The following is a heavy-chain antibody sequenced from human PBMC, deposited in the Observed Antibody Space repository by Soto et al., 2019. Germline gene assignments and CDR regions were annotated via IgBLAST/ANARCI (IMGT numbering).Heavy chain of an antibody. J-gene: IGHJ4*02. CDR3: TRGRNSGDGYNGGGY. CDR1: GYTFTSFD. CDR2: MNPSSGHT. Sequence: ASVKVSCNASGYTFTSFDINWVRQATGQGLGWMGWMNPSSGHTGYAQKFQGRVTMTRDTSISTAYMELSSLRYEDTAVYYCTRGRNSGDGYNGGGYWGQGTLVTVSS. V-gene: IGHV1-8*01. D-gene: IGHD1-1*01.